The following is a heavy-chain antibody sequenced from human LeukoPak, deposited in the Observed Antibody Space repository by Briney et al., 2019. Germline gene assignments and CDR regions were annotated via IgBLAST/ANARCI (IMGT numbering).Heavy chain of an antibody. V-gene: IGHV1-69*06. J-gene: IGHJ4*02. D-gene: IGHD6-19*01. Sequence: ASVKVSCKASGGTFTSYAISWVRQAPGQGLEWMGGIIPIFGTANYAQKFQGRVTITADKSTSTAYMELSSLRSEDTAVYYCARALAVAGSYFDYWGQGTLVTVSS. CDR2: IIPIFGTA. CDR3: ARALAVAGSYFDY. CDR1: GGTFTSYA.